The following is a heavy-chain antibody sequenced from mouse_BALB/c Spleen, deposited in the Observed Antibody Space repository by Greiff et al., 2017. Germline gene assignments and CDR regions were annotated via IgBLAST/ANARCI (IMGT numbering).Heavy chain of an antibody. V-gene: IGHV2-9*02. J-gene: IGHJ3*01. CDR2: IWAGGST. D-gene: IGHD2-4*01. CDR1: GFSLTSYG. CDR3: ARGEAPMITTAWFAY. Sequence: VKLMESGPGLVAPSQSLSITCTVSGFSLTSYGVHWVRQPPGKGLEWLGVIWAGGSTNYNSALMSRLSISKDNSKSQVFLKMNSLQTDDTAMYYCARGEAPMITTAWFAYWGQGTLVTVSA.